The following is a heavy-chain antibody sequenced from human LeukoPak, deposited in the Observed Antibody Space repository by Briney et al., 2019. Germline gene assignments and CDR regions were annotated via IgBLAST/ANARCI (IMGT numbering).Heavy chain of an antibody. CDR3: ARDRLGGDRIDY. CDR1: GGSISSGSYY. CDR2: IYTSGST. Sequence: SQTLSLTCTVSGGSISSGSYYWSWIRQPAGKGLEWIGRIYTSGSTNYNPSLKSRVTISVDTSKNQFSLKLSSVTAADTAVYYCARDRLGGDRIDYWGQGTLVTVSS. J-gene: IGHJ4*02. V-gene: IGHV4-61*02. D-gene: IGHD3-10*01.